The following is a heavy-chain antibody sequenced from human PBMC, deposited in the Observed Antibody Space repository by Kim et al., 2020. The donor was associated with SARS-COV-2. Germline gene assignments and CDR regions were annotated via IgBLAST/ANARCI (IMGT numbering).Heavy chain of an antibody. D-gene: IGHD4-17*01. CDR2: IYPGDSDT. CDR3: ARPPIGPHDYGDYGFDY. CDR1: GYSFTSYW. J-gene: IGHJ4*02. V-gene: IGHV5-51*01. Sequence: GESLKISCKGSGYSFTSYWIGWVRQMPGKGLEWMGIIYPGDSDTRYSPSFQGQVTISADKSISTAYLQWSSLKASDTAMYYCARPPIGPHDYGDYGFDYWGQGTLVTVSS.